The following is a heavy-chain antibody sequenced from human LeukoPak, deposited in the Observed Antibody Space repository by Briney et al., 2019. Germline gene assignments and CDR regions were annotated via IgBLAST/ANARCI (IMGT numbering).Heavy chain of an antibody. CDR1: GGSISSYY. D-gene: IGHD6-19*01. Sequence: PSETLSLTCTVSGGSISSYYWSWIRQPPGKGLEWVGYIYYSGSTYYNPSLKSRVTISVDTSKNQFSLKLSSVTAADTAVYYCARSIAVAVIDYWGQGTLVTVSS. V-gene: IGHV4-59*08. CDR3: ARSIAVAVIDY. CDR2: IYYSGST. J-gene: IGHJ4*02.